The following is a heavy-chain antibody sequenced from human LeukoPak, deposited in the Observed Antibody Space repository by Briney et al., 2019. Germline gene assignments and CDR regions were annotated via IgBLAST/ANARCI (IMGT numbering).Heavy chain of an antibody. CDR2: IYSGGST. Sequence: QAGGSLRLSCAASGFTVSSNYMSWVRQAPGKGLEWVSVIYSGGSTYYADSVKGRFTISRDNSKNTLYLQMNSLRAEDTAVYYCESGSGSYSTPYYYMDVWGTATTVTVSS. CDR3: ESGSGSYSTPYYYMDV. D-gene: IGHD3-10*01. CDR1: GFTVSSNY. V-gene: IGHV3-53*01. J-gene: IGHJ6*03.